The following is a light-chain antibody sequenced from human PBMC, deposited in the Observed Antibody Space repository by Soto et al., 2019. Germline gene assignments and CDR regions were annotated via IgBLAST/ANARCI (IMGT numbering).Light chain of an antibody. J-gene: IGKJ1*01. CDR3: HQYGRAPRT. CDR1: ETVNNNF. CDR2: AAS. Sequence: DIVLTQSPGTLSLSPGERATLSCRASETVNNNFLAWYQQKPGHAPRLLFYAASTRATGIADRFSGSGSGEDFTLTITRLDPEDLGVYYCHQYGRAPRTFGPGTKVEV. V-gene: IGKV3-20*01.